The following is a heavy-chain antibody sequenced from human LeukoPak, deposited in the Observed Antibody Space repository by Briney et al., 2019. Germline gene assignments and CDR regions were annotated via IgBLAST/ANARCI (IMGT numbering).Heavy chain of an antibody. CDR3: ASNYYDSSGYYVGVDY. CDR1: GGSISSYY. J-gene: IGHJ4*02. D-gene: IGHD3-22*01. V-gene: IGHV4-59*01. Sequence: SETLSLTCTVSGGSISSYYWSWIRQPPGKGLEWIGYIYYSGSTNYNPSLKSRVTISVDTSKNQFSLKLSSVTAADTAVDYCASNYYDSSGYYVGVDYWGQGTLVTVSS. CDR2: IYYSGST.